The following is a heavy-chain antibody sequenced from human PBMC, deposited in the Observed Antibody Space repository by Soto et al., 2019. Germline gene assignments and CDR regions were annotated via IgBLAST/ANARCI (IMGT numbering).Heavy chain of an antibody. V-gene: IGHV4-61*01. CDR1: GGSLSSGSYY. CDR3: AGSSSIAALYYFDH. CDR2: IYYSGST. Sequence: GTLALPCTVSGGSLSSGSYYWSWIRQPPGKGLEWIGYIYYSGSTNYNPSLKSRVNISVDTSKNQFSLKLRSVTDADTAVYYCAGSSSIAALYYFDHWGQGTLVPS. J-gene: IGHJ4*02. D-gene: IGHD6-6*01.